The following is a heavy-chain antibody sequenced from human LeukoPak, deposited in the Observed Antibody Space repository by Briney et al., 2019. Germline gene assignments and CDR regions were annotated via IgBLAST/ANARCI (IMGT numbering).Heavy chain of an antibody. CDR1: GGTFSSYA. Sequence: VASVKVSCKASGGTFSSYAISWVRQAPGQGLEWMGRIIPILGIVNYAQKFQGRVTITADKSTSTAYMELSSLRSEDTAVYYCARALVAGPDAEAHFDYWGQGTLVTVSS. CDR3: ARALVAGPDAEAHFDY. V-gene: IGHV1-69*04. D-gene: IGHD6-19*01. J-gene: IGHJ4*02. CDR2: IIPILGIV.